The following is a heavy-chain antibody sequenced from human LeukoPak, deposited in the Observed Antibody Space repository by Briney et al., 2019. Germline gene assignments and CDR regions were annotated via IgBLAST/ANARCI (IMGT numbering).Heavy chain of an antibody. CDR1: GLTFTSHG. V-gene: IGHV3-33*01. CDR3: ARDRGKDYFDS. D-gene: IGHD4-23*01. CDR2: VRNDASDT. Sequence: PGGSLRLSCTTSGLTFTSHGFHWLRQVVGKRLEWVAVVRNDASDTYHANSVKGRFSVSRDDSKNTLYLQMNSLRPEDTAIYYCARDRGKDYFDSWGQGTQVTVSS. J-gene: IGHJ4*02.